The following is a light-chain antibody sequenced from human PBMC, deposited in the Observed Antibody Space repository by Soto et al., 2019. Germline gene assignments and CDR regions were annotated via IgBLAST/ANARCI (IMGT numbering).Light chain of an antibody. CDR3: SSYTSATTYV. CDR1: SSDVGAYNY. J-gene: IGLJ1*01. Sequence: QSVLTKPASVNGSPGGSITISCTGTSSDVGAYNYASWYQQYPGEAPKVIIYDVSHRPAGVSNRFSGSKSGNTASLTISGLQTQDEADYYCSSYTSATTYVFGTGTKVTVL. CDR2: DVS. V-gene: IGLV2-14*01.